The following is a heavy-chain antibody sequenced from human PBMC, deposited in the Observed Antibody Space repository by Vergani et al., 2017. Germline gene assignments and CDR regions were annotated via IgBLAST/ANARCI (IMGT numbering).Heavy chain of an antibody. CDR3: ARDYGDNCSGGSCYLTDWFDP. J-gene: IGHJ5*02. V-gene: IGHV1-3*01. D-gene: IGHD2-15*01. CDR1: GYTFTSYA. Sequence: QVQLVQSGAEVKKPGASVKVSCKASGYTFTSYAMHWVRQAPGQRLEWMGWINAGNGNTKYSQKFQGRVTITRDKSASTAYMELSSLRSEDTAVYYCARDYGDNCSGGSCYLTDWFDPWGQGTLVTVSS. CDR2: INAGNGNT.